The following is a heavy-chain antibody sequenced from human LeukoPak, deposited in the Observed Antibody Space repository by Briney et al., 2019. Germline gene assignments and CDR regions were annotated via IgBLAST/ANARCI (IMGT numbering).Heavy chain of an antibody. CDR2: INSDGSST. CDR1: GFTFSSYW. J-gene: IGHJ4*02. CDR3: ARAGVTYYYDSTFDY. D-gene: IGHD3-22*01. V-gene: IGHV3-74*01. Sequence: GGSLKLSCAASGFTFSSYWMHWVRQAPGKGLVWVSRINSDGSSTSYADSVKGRFTISRDNAKNTLYLQMNSLRAEDTAVYYCARAGVTYYYDSTFDYWGQGTLVTVSS.